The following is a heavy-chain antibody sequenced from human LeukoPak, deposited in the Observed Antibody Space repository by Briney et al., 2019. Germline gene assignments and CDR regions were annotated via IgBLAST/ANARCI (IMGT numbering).Heavy chain of an antibody. CDR2: ISSGGSTV. J-gene: IGHJ6*04. CDR1: GFTCSSYG. V-gene: IGHV3-48*03. CDR3: ARDGPLAVAGIRYYYGMDV. Sequence: GSLSRSGAGSGFTCSSYGMEWVGQAQGIGREGVFYISSGGSTVDYADYVKGPMTIARDNDKNSLYLQIISLRAEDTAVHYCARDGPLAVAGIRYYYGMDVWAKGTRVPVSS. D-gene: IGHD6-13*01.